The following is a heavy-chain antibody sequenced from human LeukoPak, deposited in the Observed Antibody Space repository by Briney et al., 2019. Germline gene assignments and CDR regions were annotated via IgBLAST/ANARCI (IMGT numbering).Heavy chain of an antibody. J-gene: IGHJ4*02. CDR1: GGTFSSYA. CDR2: IIPIFGTA. CDR3: ARNEGGSSCLRLEGY. Sequence: SVKLSCKASGGTFSSYAISWVRQAPGQGLEWMGGIIPIFGTANYAQKFQGRVTITADKSTSTAYMELSSLRSEDTAVYYCARNEGGSSCLRLEGYWGQGTLVTVSS. D-gene: IGHD6-19*01. V-gene: IGHV1-69*06.